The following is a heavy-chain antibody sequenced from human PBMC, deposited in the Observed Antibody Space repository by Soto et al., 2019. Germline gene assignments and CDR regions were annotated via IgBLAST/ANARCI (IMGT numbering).Heavy chain of an antibody. CDR1: GGTFSSYA. D-gene: IGHD5-12*01. CDR3: AILGPSGYDYLSYFDY. Sequence: GASVKVSCKASGGTFSSYAISWVRQAPGQGLEWMGGIIPIFGTANYAQKFQGRVTITADKSTSTAYMELSSLRSEDTSVYYCAILGPSGYDYLSYFDYWGQGTLVTVSS. CDR2: IIPIFGTA. J-gene: IGHJ4*02. V-gene: IGHV1-69*06.